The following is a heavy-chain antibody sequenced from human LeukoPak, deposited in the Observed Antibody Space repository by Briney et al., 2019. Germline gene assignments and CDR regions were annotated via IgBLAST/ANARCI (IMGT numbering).Heavy chain of an antibody. J-gene: IGHJ3*02. CDR1: GYTFTSYG. V-gene: IGHV1-18*01. CDR3: ARDLIVTMVRGVIDLHTAFDI. Sequence: GASVKVSCKASGYTFTSYGISWVRQAPGQGLEWMGWISAYNGNTNYAQKLQGRVTMTTDTSTSTAYMELRSLRSDDTAVYYCARDLIVTMVRGVIDLHTAFDIWGQGTMVTVSS. CDR2: ISAYNGNT. D-gene: IGHD3-10*01.